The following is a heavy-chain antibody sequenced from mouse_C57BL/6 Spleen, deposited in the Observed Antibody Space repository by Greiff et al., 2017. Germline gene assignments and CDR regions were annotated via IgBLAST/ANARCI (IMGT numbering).Heavy chain of an antibody. D-gene: IGHD2-5*01. J-gene: IGHJ3*01. CDR3: ARSSNYLAWFAY. CDR1: GYTFTSYW. Sequence: QVQLLQPGAELVKPGASVKMSCKASGYTFTSYWITWVKQRPGQGLEWIGDIYPGSGSTNYNEKFKSKATLTVDTSASTAYMQLSSLTSEDSAVYYWARSSNYLAWFAYWGQGTLVTVSA. CDR2: IYPGSGST. V-gene: IGHV1-55*01.